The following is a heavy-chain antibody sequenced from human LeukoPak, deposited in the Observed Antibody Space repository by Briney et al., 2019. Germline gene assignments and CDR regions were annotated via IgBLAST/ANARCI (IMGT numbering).Heavy chain of an antibody. CDR3: ARGAAIDY. D-gene: IGHD6-25*01. J-gene: IGHJ4*02. CDR1: GFSVSSSY. Sequence: GGSLRLSCAVSGFSVSSSYMSWVRQAPGKGLEWVANIKEDGSEKYYVDSVKGRFTISRDNAKNSLYLQMNSLRAEDTAVYYCARGAAIDYWGQGTLVTVSS. V-gene: IGHV3-7*01. CDR2: IKEDGSEK.